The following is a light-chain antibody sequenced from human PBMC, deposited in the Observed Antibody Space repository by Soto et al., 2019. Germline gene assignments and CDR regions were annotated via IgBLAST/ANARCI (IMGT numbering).Light chain of an antibody. J-gene: IGKJ3*01. Sequence: VLKQSPVTLALSPGERATLSCRASQSVSSYLAWYQQKPGQAPRLLIYDASNRATGIPARFSGSGSGTDFTLTISSLEPEDFAVYYCQQRSNWPPVFGPGTKVDI. CDR3: QQRSNWPPV. CDR2: DAS. V-gene: IGKV3-11*01. CDR1: QSVSSY.